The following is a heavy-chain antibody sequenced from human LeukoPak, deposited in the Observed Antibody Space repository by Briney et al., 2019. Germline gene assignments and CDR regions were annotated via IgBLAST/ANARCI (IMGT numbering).Heavy chain of an antibody. CDR3: ARDGGGYDRFLLTSWDFDY. Sequence: PGRSLRLSCAASGFTFSSYAMHWVRQAPGKGLEWVAVISYDGSNKYYADSVKGRFTISRDNSKNTLYLQMNSLRAEDTAVYYCARDGGGYDRFLLTSWDFDYWGQGTLVTVSS. CDR2: ISYDGSNK. V-gene: IGHV3-30-3*01. CDR1: GFTFSSYA. J-gene: IGHJ4*02. D-gene: IGHD5-12*01.